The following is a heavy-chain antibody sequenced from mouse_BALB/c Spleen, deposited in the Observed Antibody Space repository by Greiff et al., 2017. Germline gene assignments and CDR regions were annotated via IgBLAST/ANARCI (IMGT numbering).Heavy chain of an antibody. CDR1: GFSLTSYG. CDR3: ARNRRYDGVYAMDY. D-gene: IGHD2-14*01. V-gene: IGHV2-2*02. Sequence: VQLQQSGPGLVQPSQSLSITCTVSGFSLTSYGVHWVRQSPGKGLEWLGVIWSGGSTDYNAAFISRLSISKDNSKSQVFFKMNSLQANDTAIYYCARNRRYDGVYAMDYWGQGTSVTVSS. CDR2: IWSGGST. J-gene: IGHJ4*01.